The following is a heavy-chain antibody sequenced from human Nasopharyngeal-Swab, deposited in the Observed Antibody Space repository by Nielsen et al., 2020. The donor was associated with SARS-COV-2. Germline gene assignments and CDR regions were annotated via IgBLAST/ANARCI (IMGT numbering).Heavy chain of an antibody. CDR3: ARVLPFRITGTSGMDV. J-gene: IGHJ6*02. CDR2: INPTDGST. D-gene: IGHD1-7*01. Sequence: SVNVSCKASGYTFTSYYLHLVRQAPGQGLEWMGVINPTDGSTSYAQKFERRVTMTRVRSTSTVYMELDSLRSEDTAVYYCARVLPFRITGTSGMDVWGQGTTVTVSS. CDR1: GYTFTSYY. V-gene: IGHV1-46*01.